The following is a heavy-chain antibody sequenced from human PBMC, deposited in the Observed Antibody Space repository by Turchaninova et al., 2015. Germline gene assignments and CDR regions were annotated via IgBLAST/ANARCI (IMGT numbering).Heavy chain of an antibody. CDR1: GDSVSSNSAA. J-gene: IGHJ4*02. CDR3: ARGHSGYIDF. CDR2: TYYRAKCYN. D-gene: IGHD1-26*01. V-gene: IGHV6-1*01. Sequence: QVQLQQSGPGLVKPSQTLSLTCAISGDSVSSNSAAWNWIRQSPSRGLGWLGRTYYRAKCYNGYAFSGKSRLSITPATSKNQFSLQLSSLTPEDTAVYYCARGHSGYIDFWGQGTLVTVSS.